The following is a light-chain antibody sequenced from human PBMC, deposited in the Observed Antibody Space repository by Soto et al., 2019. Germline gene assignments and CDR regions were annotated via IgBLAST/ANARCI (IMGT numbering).Light chain of an antibody. CDR1: QSIRSN. J-gene: IGKJ1*01. V-gene: IGKV3-15*01. CDR2: GAS. Sequence: EIVMTQSPDTLSLSPGEGATLSCRVSQSIRSNLAWYQQRPGQAPRLLMYGASTRADGIPARFTGSGSGTEFTLTISRLQSEDFAVYYCQKYHIWPPWTSGQGTKVDIK. CDR3: QKYHIWPPWT.